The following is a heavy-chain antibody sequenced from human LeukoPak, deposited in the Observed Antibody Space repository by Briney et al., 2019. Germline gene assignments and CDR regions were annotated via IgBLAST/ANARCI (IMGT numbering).Heavy chain of an antibody. CDR3: ARPGGYAFDL. J-gene: IGHJ3*01. CDR1: GFIFSTYA. D-gene: IGHD3-10*01. CDR2: ITYDGSNT. Sequence: PGGSLRLSCTASGFIFSTYAFHWVRQAPGKGPEWMAFITYDGSNTYFADSVEGRFTLSRDNSKNALYLQMNSLRPADTAVYYCARPGGYAFDLWGQGTMVTVSS. V-gene: IGHV3-30*04.